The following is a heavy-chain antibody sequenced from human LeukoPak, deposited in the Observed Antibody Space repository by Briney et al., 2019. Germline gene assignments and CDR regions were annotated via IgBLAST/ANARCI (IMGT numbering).Heavy chain of an antibody. D-gene: IGHD5-18*01. Sequence: SETLSLTCAVYGGSFSGYYWSWIRQPPGKGLEWIGETNHSGSTNYNPSLKSRVAISVDTSKNQFSLKLSSVTAADTAVYYCARIQLWLRSWFDPWGQGTLVTVSS. CDR1: GGSFSGYY. CDR3: ARIQLWLRSWFDP. J-gene: IGHJ5*02. V-gene: IGHV4-34*01. CDR2: TNHSGST.